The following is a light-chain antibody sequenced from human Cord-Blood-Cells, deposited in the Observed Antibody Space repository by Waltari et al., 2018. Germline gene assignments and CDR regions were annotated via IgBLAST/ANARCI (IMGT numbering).Light chain of an antibody. CDR3: SSYTSSSTLGV. J-gene: IGLJ3*02. V-gene: IGLV2-14*01. CDR2: DVS. CDR1: SSDVGGYNY. Sequence: QSALTQPASVSGYPGPSITISCTGTSSDVGGYNYVSWYQQHPGKAPNLMIYDVSNRPSGVSNRFSGSKSGNTASLTISGLQAEDEADYYCSSYTSSSTLGVFGGGTKLTVL.